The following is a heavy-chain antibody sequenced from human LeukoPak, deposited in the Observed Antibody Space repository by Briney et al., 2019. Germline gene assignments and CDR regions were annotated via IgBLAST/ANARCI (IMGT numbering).Heavy chain of an antibody. CDR1: GFTFDDYA. D-gene: IGHD6-19*01. Sequence: PGGSLRLSCAASGFTFDDYAIHWVRQAPGKGLEWVSGISWNSGSIGYADSVKGRFTISRDNAKNSLYPQMNSLRAEDTALYYCAKARLSQWLVHGDFDYWGQGTLVTVSS. V-gene: IGHV3-9*01. CDR2: ISWNSGSI. CDR3: AKARLSQWLVHGDFDY. J-gene: IGHJ4*02.